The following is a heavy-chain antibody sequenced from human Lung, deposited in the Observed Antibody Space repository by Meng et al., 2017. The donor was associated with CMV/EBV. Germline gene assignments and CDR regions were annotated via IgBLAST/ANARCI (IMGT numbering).Heavy chain of an antibody. CDR2: INASGGNT. J-gene: IGHJ6*02. D-gene: IGHD3-3*01. CDR1: GHTFTYYY. V-gene: IGHV1-46*01. Sequence: ASXXVSXKASGHTFTYYYIHWVRQAPGQGLEWMGIINASGGNTNYAQKFQGRVTMTRDTSTSTVYMELSSLRSEDTAVYYCARGQGSTFGTGYGMDVWGQGTTVTVSS. CDR3: ARGQGSTFGTGYGMDV.